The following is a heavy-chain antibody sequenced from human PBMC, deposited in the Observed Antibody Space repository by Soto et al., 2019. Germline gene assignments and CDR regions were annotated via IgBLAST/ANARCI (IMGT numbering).Heavy chain of an antibody. D-gene: IGHD4-17*01. CDR3: ARGRDGGAAN. V-gene: IGHV4-34*01. Sequence: LQQWGAGLLKPSETLSLTCAVYGGSFSGYYWSWIRQPPGKGLEWIGEIIPSGSTNYTPSLKSRVTMSGDTPKNQFSLKLTSVTAADTAVYYCARGRDGGAANWGQGTLVTVSS. CDR2: IIPSGST. CDR1: GGSFSGYY. J-gene: IGHJ4*02.